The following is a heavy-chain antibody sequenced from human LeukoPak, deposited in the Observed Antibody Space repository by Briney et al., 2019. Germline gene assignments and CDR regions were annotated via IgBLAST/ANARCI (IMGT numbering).Heavy chain of an antibody. D-gene: IGHD3-22*01. V-gene: IGHV3-23*01. CDR2: ISGSGGST. CDR1: GFTFSSYA. J-gene: IGHJ4*02. Sequence: SGGSLTLSCAASGFTFSSYAMSWVRQAPGKGLEWVSAISGSGGSTYYADSVKGRFTISRDNSKNTLYLQMNSLRAEDTAVYYCAKEMGAYYDSSGYYYFTGRADYWGQGTLVTVSS. CDR3: AKEMGAYYDSSGYYYFTGRADY.